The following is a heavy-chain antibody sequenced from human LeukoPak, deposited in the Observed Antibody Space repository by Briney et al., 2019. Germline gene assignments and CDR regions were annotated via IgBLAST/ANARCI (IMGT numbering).Heavy chain of an antibody. Sequence: SETLSLTCTASGGTISGYCWSWIRQPPGKGLEWIGYIYYSGSTNYNPSLKSRVTISVDTSKNQFSLKLDSVTAADTAVYYCARIYGLWSPPTYWGQGTLVTVSS. CDR3: ARIYGLWSPPTY. CDR1: GGTISGYC. V-gene: IGHV4-59*08. D-gene: IGHD3-10*01. CDR2: IYYSGST. J-gene: IGHJ4*02.